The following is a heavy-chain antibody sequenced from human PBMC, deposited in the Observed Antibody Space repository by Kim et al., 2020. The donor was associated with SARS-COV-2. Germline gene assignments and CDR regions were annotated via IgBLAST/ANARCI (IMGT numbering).Heavy chain of an antibody. J-gene: IGHJ1*01. CDR1: GFTFSSYG. D-gene: IGHD6-13*01. V-gene: IGHV3-30*18. Sequence: GGSLRLSCAASGFTFSSYGMHWVRQAPGKGLEWVAVISYDGSNKYYADSVKGRFTISRDNSKNTLYLQMNSLRAEDTAVYYCAKDRKYSSSWFGSPYFQHWGQGTLVTVSS. CDR3: AKDRKYSSSWFGSPYFQH. CDR2: ISYDGSNK.